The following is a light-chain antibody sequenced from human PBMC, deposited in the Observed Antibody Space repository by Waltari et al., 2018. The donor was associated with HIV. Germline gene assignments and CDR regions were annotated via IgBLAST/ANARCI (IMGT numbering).Light chain of an antibody. V-gene: IGLV1-40*03. CDR2: HTK. CDR3: QSYDTSLSAWV. J-gene: IGLJ2*01. Sequence: QSVLTQPPSISGAPGQRITVPCSGTSSHIGAGYDVHWCQQLPGTAPKLLVYHTKTRPSGVPDRFSASKSDASASLAITGLQAADEGDYFCQSYDTSLSAWVFGGGTRLTVL. CDR1: SSHIGAGYD.